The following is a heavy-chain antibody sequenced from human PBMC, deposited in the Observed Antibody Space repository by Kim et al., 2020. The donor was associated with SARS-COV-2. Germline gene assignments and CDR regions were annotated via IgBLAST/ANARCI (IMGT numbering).Heavy chain of an antibody. CDR2: ISSSSSYI. CDR1: GFTFSSYS. D-gene: IGHD6-25*01. CDR3: ARDPSGYDRSREACS. J-gene: IGHJ4*02. Sequence: EGSLRLSCAASGFTFSSYSMNWVRQAPGKGLEWVSSISSSSSYIYYADSVKGRFTISRDNAKNSLYLQMNSLRAEDTAVYYCARDPSGYDRSREACSWGQGTLVTVSS. V-gene: IGHV3-21*01.